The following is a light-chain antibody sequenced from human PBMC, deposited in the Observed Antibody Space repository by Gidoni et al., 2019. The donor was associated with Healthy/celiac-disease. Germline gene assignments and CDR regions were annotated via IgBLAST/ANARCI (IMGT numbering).Light chain of an antibody. CDR2: SNH. Sequence: QSVLTQPPSASGNPGQRVTISCSGSSSNIGSNTVNWYQQLPGTAPKLLIYSNHQRPSGVPDRFSGSKSGTSASLAISGLQSEDEADYYCAAWDDSLNGYVFGTGTKVTVL. V-gene: IGLV1-44*01. CDR1: SSNIGSNT. CDR3: AAWDDSLNGYV. J-gene: IGLJ1*01.